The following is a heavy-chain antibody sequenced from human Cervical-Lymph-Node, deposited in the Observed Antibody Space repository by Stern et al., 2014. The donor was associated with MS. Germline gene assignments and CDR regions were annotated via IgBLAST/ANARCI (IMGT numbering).Heavy chain of an antibody. V-gene: IGHV3-23*04. CDR3: AKGRKRIVVVPEDMDV. CDR2: FSSSGGST. J-gene: IGHJ6*02. Sequence: EVQLVESGGGLVQPGGYLRLSCAASGFTFSSYAMNWVRQAPGKGLEWVSGFSSSGGSTYYADSVKGRFTVSRDNSKNTLYLQMNSLRAEDTAVYYCAKGRKRIVVVPEDMDVWGQGTTVTVSS. CDR1: GFTFSSYA. D-gene: IGHD2-2*01.